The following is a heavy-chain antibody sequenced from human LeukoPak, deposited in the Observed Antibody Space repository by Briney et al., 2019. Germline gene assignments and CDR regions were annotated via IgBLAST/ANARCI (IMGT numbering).Heavy chain of an antibody. J-gene: IGHJ4*02. V-gene: IGHV3-7*01. CDR3: ARYKRGHHY. CDR1: GFTFSTYW. Sequence: GGSLRLSCAASGFTFSTYWMTWVRQAPGKGLEWVANIKEDGSEKYYVDSVEGRFNISRENAKNSLYLQMNSLRAEDTAVYYCARYKRGHHYWGQGTLVTVSS. CDR2: IKEDGSEK. D-gene: IGHD1-14*01.